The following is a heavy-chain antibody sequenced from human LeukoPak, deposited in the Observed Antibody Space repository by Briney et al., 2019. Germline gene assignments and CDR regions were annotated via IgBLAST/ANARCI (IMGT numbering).Heavy chain of an antibody. D-gene: IGHD5-18*01. Sequence: GASVKVSCKASGYTFTGYYMHWVRQAPGQGLEWMGWINPNSGGTNYAQKFQGRVTMTRDTSISTAYMELSRLRSDDTAVYYCARDANWIQLWFDYWGQGTLVTVSS. V-gene: IGHV1-2*02. J-gene: IGHJ4*02. CDR2: INPNSGGT. CDR3: ARDANWIQLWFDY. CDR1: GYTFTGYY.